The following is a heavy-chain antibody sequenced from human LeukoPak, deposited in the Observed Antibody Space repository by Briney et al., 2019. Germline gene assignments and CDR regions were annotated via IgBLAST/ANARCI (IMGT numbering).Heavy chain of an antibody. CDR3: ARGQSYYYCGMDV. Sequence: GGSLRLSCAASGFTFSSYWMSWVRQAPGKGLEWVANIKEDGSAKYYVDSVKGRFTISRDNAKNSLYLQVNNLSAEDTAVYYCARGQSYYYCGMDVWGKGNTVTVSS. V-gene: IGHV3-7*02. CDR1: GFTFSSYW. CDR2: IKEDGSAK. J-gene: IGHJ6*04.